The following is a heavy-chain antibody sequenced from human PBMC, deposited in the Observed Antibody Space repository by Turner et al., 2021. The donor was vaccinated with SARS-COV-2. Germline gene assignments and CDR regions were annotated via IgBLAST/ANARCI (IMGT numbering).Heavy chain of an antibody. Sequence: QVQLQESGPGLVKPSETLSLTCTVSGGSISSYYWSWIRQPPGKGLEWIEYIYYSGSTNYNPSHKSRVTISIDTSKNQFSLKLSSVTAADTAVYYCARTDGYNYDYWGQGTLVTVSS. V-gene: IGHV4-59*01. J-gene: IGHJ4*02. CDR1: GGSISSYY. CDR3: ARTDGYNYDY. D-gene: IGHD5-12*01. CDR2: IYYSGST.